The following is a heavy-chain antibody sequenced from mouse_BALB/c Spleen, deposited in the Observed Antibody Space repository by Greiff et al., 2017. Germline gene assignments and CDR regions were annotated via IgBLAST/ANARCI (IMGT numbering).Heavy chain of an antibody. Sequence: EVKLVESGGGLVQPGGSLRLSCATSGFTFTDYYMSWVRQPPGKALEWLGFIRNKANGYTTEYSASVKGRFTISRDNSQSILYLQMNTLRAEDSATYYCESDRAAGFAYWGQGTLVTVSA. CDR1: GFTFTDYY. V-gene: IGHV7-3*02. CDR3: ESDRAAGFAY. J-gene: IGHJ3*01. CDR2: IRNKANGYTT.